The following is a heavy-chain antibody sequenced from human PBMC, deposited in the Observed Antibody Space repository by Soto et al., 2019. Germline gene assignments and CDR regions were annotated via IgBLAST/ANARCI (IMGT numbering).Heavy chain of an antibody. CDR3: ARDRDYSSYYYYYGMDV. D-gene: IGHD4-17*01. CDR2: ISSSSSYI. J-gene: IGHJ6*02. CDR1: GFTFSSYS. Sequence: GGSLRLSCAASGFTFSSYSMNWVRQAPGKGLEWVSSISSSSSYIYYADSVKGRFTISRDNAKNSLYLQMNSLRAEDTAVYYCARDRDYSSYYYYYGMDVWGQGTTVTVS. V-gene: IGHV3-21*01.